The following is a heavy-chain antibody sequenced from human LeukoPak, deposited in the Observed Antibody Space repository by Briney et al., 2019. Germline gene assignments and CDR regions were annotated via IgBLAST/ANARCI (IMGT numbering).Heavy chain of an antibody. J-gene: IGHJ6*02. CDR1: GFSFSSYS. D-gene: IGHD6-6*01. CDR3: ATITSIAARLGYYYGMDV. CDR2: ISSSSSTI. Sequence: GGSLRLSCAASGFSFSSYSMNWVRQAPGKGLEWVSCISSSSSTIYYADSLKGRFTISRDNAKNSLFLQMNSLRDEDTAVYYCATITSIAARLGYYYGMDVWGQGTTVTVSS. V-gene: IGHV3-48*02.